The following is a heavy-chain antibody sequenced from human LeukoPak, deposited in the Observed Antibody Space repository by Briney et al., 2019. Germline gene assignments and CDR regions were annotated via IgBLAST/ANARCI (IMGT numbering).Heavy chain of an antibody. CDR3: ARDSVWGSYRYPDDY. Sequence: PGGSLRLSCAASGFTFSSYSMNWVRQAPGKGLEWVSSISSSSSYIYYADSVKGRFTISRGNAKNSLYLQMNSLRAEDTAVYYCARDSVWGSYRYPDDYWGQGTLVTVSS. D-gene: IGHD3-16*02. CDR1: GFTFSSYS. V-gene: IGHV3-21*01. J-gene: IGHJ4*02. CDR2: ISSSSSYI.